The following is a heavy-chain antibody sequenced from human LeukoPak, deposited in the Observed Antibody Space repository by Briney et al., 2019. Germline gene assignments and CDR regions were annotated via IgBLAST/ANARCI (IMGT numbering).Heavy chain of an antibody. Sequence: GGSLRLSCAASGFIFDDYGMHWVRQAPGKGLECVSGISWNSGSMGYADSVKGRFTISRDNAKNSLYLQMNSLRGEDMALYYCAKASFSYYYDSIGLTHYFDYWGQGTLVTVSS. V-gene: IGHV3-9*03. J-gene: IGHJ4*02. D-gene: IGHD3-22*01. CDR2: ISWNSGSM. CDR3: AKASFSYYYDSIGLTHYFDY. CDR1: GFIFDDYG.